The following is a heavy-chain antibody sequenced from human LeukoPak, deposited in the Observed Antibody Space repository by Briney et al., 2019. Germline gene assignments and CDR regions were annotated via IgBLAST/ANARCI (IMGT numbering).Heavy chain of an antibody. CDR2: INSDGSST. CDR1: GFTFSSYW. V-gene: IGHV3-74*01. D-gene: IGHD3-10*01. Sequence: GGSLRLSCAASGFTFSSYWMHWVRHAPGKGLVWVSRINSDGSSTSYADSVKGRFTISRDNAKNTLYLQMNSLRAEDTAVYYCASVAMVRGKGFDYWGQGTLVTVSS. CDR3: ASVAMVRGKGFDY. J-gene: IGHJ4*02.